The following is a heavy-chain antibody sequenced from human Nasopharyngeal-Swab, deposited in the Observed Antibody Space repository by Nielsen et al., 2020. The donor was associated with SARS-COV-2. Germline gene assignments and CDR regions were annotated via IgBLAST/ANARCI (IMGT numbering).Heavy chain of an antibody. V-gene: IGHV4-39*07. CDR2: IYYSGST. CDR1: GGSISSSSYY. CDR3: AREGSSGWYPVRVSFDI. J-gene: IGHJ3*02. D-gene: IGHD6-19*01. Sequence: SETLSLTCTVSGGSISSSSYYWGWIRQPPGKGLEWIGSIYYSGSTYYNPSLKSRVTISVDTSKNQFSLKLSSVTAADTAVYYCAREGSSGWYPVRVSFDIWGQGTMVTVSS.